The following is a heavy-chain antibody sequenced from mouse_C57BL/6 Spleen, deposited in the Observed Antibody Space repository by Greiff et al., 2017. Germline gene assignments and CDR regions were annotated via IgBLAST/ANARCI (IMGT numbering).Heavy chain of an antibody. Sequence: QVQLKESGPGLVAPSQSLSITCTVSGFSLTSYGVHWVRQPPGKGLEWLVVIWSDGSTTYNSALKSRLSISKDNSKSQVFLKMNSLHTDDTAMYYCARHGEGLLDAMDYWGQGTSVTVSS. J-gene: IGHJ4*01. D-gene: IGHD2-3*01. CDR3: ARHGEGLLDAMDY. CDR1: GFSLTSYG. CDR2: IWSDGST. V-gene: IGHV2-6-1*01.